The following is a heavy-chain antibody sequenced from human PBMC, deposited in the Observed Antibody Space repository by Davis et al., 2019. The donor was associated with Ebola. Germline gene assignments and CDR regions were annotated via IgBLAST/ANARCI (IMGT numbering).Heavy chain of an antibody. CDR1: GGSFSGYY. CDR3: AALSGSYVGVNY. D-gene: IGHD1-26*01. J-gene: IGHJ4*02. CDR2: INHSGST. V-gene: IGHV4-34*01. Sequence: SETLSLTCAVYGGSFSGYYWSWIRQPPGKGLEWIGEINHSGSTNYNPSLKSRVTISVDTSKNQFSLKLNSVTAADTAVYYCAALSGSYVGVNYWGQGTLATVSS.